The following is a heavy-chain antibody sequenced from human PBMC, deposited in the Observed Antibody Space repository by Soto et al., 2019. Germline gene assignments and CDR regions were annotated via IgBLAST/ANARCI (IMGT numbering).Heavy chain of an antibody. D-gene: IGHD2-15*01. CDR1: GLSVTSNY. Sequence: EVLLVQSGGGLVQPGGSLRLSCAPSGLSVTSNYMAWVRQAPGKGLEWVSVIYSGSTTHHADSVKGRFTISRDSSSNTLYLQMSSLRVEDTALYYCGRGYWVEGYGAGTYFDYWGQGTLVTVSS. CDR3: GRGYWVEGYGAGTYFDY. CDR2: IYSGSTT. V-gene: IGHV3-66*01. J-gene: IGHJ4*02.